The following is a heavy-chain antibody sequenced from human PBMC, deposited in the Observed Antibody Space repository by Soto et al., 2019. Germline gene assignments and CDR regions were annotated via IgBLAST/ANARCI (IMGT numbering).Heavy chain of an antibody. V-gene: IGHV1-18*01. CDR1: GYTFTRYG. Sequence: QVQLVQSGAEVKNPGASVKVSCKAPGYTFTRYGIAWARQAPGQGLGWLGWINKYNGNTNYAQNVQRRVTLTTDTSTSTAYMELRSLRSNDTAIYYCAMVDVYVTPSPQDVWGQGTTVIVSS. J-gene: IGHJ6*02. CDR3: AMVDVYVTPSPQDV. CDR2: INKYNGNT. D-gene: IGHD3-16*01.